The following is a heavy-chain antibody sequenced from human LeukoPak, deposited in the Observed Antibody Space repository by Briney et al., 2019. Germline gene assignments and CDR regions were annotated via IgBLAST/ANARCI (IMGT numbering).Heavy chain of an antibody. Sequence: PSETLSLTCTVSGGSISSSSYYWGWIRQPPGKGLEWIGYIYYSGSTNYNPSLKSRVTISVDTSKNQFSLKLSSVTAADTAVYYCARTPPPRPIYSYGNWYFDLWGRGTLVTVSS. V-gene: IGHV4-61*05. CDR1: GGSISSSSYY. J-gene: IGHJ2*01. CDR2: IYYSGST. CDR3: ARTPPPRPIYSYGNWYFDL. D-gene: IGHD5-18*01.